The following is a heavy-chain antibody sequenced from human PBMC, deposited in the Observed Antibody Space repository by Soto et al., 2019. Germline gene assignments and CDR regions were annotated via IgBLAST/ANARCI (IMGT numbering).Heavy chain of an antibody. J-gene: IGHJ4*02. CDR2: IYYSGST. CDR3: ARLTTGIDY. CDR1: GGSISSSSYY. Sequence: SETLSLTCTVSGGSISSSSYYWGWIRQPPGKGLEWIGSIYYSGSTYYNPSLKSRVTISVDTSKNQFSLKLSSVTAADTAVYYCARLTTGIDYWGQGTLVTVSS. D-gene: IGHD1-1*01. V-gene: IGHV4-39*01.